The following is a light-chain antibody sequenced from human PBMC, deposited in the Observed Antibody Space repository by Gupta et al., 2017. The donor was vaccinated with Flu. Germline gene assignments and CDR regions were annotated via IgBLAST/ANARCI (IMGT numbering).Light chain of an antibody. Sequence: SSELPQPSSVSVAPGKTATITCSGDILTRKYGRWFRQRPGQAPTLIIYKDTVRPAGVPERFSGSSSGNTVTLTISGAQEEDEEDYFCCGAADTGVTFGGGTKVT. V-gene: IGLV3-27*01. CDR3: CGAADTGVT. CDR1: ILTRKY. J-gene: IGLJ2*01. CDR2: KDT.